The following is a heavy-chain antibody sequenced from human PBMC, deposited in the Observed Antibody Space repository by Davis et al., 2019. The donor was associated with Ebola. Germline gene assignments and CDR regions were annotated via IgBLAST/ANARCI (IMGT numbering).Heavy chain of an antibody. CDR2: IYYSGST. D-gene: IGHD3-3*01. CDR3: ARDSFGVAGDY. Sequence: PSETLSLTCTVSGGSINSYYWSWIRQPPGKGLEWIGYIYYSGSTNYNPSLKSRLTISVDTSKNQFSLKLSSVTAADTAVYYCARDSFGVAGDYWGQGTLVTVSS. J-gene: IGHJ4*02. V-gene: IGHV4-59*12. CDR1: GGSINSYY.